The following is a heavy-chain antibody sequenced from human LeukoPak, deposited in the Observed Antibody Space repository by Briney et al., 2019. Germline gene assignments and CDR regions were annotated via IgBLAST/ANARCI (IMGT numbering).Heavy chain of an antibody. CDR1: GFTFSGFW. CDR3: AREGPRGNSQFDY. CDR2: INSDGSER. J-gene: IGHJ4*02. Sequence: GGSLRLSCAVSGFTFSGFWMSWFRQAPGKGLEWVASINSDGSERYYADVVKGRSTISRDNSKNTLYLQMNSLRAEDTAVYYCAREGPRGNSQFDYWGQGTLVTVSS. D-gene: IGHD4-23*01. V-gene: IGHV3-7*01.